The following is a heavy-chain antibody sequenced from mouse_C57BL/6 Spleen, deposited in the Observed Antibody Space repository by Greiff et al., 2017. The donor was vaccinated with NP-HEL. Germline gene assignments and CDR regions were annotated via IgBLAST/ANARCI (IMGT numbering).Heavy chain of an antibody. Sequence: DVKLVESEGGLVQPGSSMKLSCTASGFTFSDYYMAWVRQVPEKGLEWVANINYDGSSTYYLDSLKSRFIISRDNAKNILYLQMSSLKSEDTATYYCARDRGGYGSFDYWGQGTTLTVSS. J-gene: IGHJ2*01. CDR3: ARDRGGYGSFDY. D-gene: IGHD2-2*01. CDR1: GFTFSDYY. CDR2: INYDGSST. V-gene: IGHV5-16*01.